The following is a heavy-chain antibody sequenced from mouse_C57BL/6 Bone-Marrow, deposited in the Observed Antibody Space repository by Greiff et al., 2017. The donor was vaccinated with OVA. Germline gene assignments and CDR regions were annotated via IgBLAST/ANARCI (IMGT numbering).Heavy chain of an antibody. CDR3: ARRGRYYDSSYRGSFDY. Sequence: QVQLKESGPELVQPGASVKISCKASGYTFTDYYINWVKQRPGQGLEWIGWIFPGSGSTYYNEKLKGKATLTVDKSSSTDYMMLSSRTSEDSAVYVCARRGRYYDSSYRGSFDYWGQGTTLTVSS. CDR1: GYTFTDYY. CDR2: IFPGSGST. D-gene: IGHD1-1*01. V-gene: IGHV1-75*01. J-gene: IGHJ2*01.